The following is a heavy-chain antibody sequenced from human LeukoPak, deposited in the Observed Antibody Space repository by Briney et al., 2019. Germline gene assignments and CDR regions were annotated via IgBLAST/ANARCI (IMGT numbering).Heavy chain of an antibody. CDR3: AREDIVVVPAATHLYYFDY. J-gene: IGHJ4*02. D-gene: IGHD2-2*01. V-gene: IGHV1-18*01. CDR1: GYTFTIYG. Sequence: ASVNVSCKASGYTFTIYGISWVRQAPGQGLEWMGWISAYNGNTNYAQNLQGRVTMTTDTSTSTAYMELRSLRSDDTAVYYCAREDIVVVPAATHLYYFDYWGQGTLVTVSS. CDR2: ISAYNGNT.